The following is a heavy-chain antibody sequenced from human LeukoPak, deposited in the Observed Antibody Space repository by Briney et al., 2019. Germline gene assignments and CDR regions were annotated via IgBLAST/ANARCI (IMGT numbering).Heavy chain of an antibody. CDR3: AKRGVVIRVILVGFHREAYYFDS. J-gene: IGHJ4*02. CDR1: GITLSNYG. D-gene: IGHD3-22*01. Sequence: GGSLRLSCAVSGITLSNYGMSWVRQAPGKGLEWVAGISGSGGGTNYADSVKGRFTISRDNPRNALYSQMSSLRAEDTAVYFCAKRGVVIRVILVGFHREAYYFDSWGQGALVTVSS. CDR2: ISGSGGGT. V-gene: IGHV3-23*01.